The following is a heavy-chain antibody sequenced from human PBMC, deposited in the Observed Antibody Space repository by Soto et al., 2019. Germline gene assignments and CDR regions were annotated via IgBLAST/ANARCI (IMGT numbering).Heavy chain of an antibody. CDR1: GFTVSSNY. CDR3: ARSMGSIAAAGLDY. D-gene: IGHD6-13*01. Sequence: EVQLVESGGGLVQPGGSLRLSCAASGFTVSSNYMSWVRQAPGKGLEWVSVIYSGGSTYYADSVKGRFTISGHNSKNTLYLQMNSLRAEDTAVYYCARSMGSIAAAGLDYWGQGTLVTVSS. V-gene: IGHV3-53*04. J-gene: IGHJ4*02. CDR2: IYSGGST.